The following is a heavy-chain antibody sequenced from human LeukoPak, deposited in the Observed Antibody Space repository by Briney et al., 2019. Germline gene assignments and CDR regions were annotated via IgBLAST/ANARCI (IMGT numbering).Heavy chain of an antibody. Sequence: KSSETLSLTCTVSGGSISSYYWSWIRQPPGKGLEWIGYIYYSGSTNYNPSLKSRVTIPVDTSKNQFSLKLSSVTAADTAVYYCARDSPIVGATDSWGQGTLVTVSS. CDR1: GGSISSYY. D-gene: IGHD1-26*01. CDR2: IYYSGST. V-gene: IGHV4-59*01. J-gene: IGHJ5*02. CDR3: ARDSPIVGATDS.